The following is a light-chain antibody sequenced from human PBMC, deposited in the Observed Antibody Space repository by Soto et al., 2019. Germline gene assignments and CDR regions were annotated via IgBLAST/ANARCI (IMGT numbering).Light chain of an antibody. V-gene: IGKV1-39*01. CDR1: QSISSY. CDR2: DAS. J-gene: IGKJ2*01. Sequence: DIQMSQFPSTLSASVEDRVTITCLASQSISSYLNWYQQKPGKAPRLLIYDASSLLSGVPSRFSGSGSGTDFTLTIVSLQPEDFSTYYCQQSDSTPYTFGQGTKVDIK. CDR3: QQSDSTPYT.